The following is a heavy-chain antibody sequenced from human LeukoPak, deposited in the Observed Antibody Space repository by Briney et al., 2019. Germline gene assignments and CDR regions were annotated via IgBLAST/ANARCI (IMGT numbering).Heavy chain of an antibody. CDR2: ISSSSSYI. CDR1: GFTFSSYS. CDR3: AKDGSGGSDYYYYMDV. Sequence: GGSLRLSCAASGFTFSSYSMNWVRQAPGKGLEWVSSISSSSSYIYYADSVKGRFTISRDNAKNSLYLQMNSLRAEDTALYYCAKDGSGGSDYYYYMDVWGKGTTVTISS. D-gene: IGHD2-15*01. V-gene: IGHV3-21*04. J-gene: IGHJ6*03.